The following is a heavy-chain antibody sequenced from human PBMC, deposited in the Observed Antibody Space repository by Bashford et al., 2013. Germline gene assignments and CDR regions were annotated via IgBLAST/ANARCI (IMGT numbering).Heavy chain of an antibody. CDR3: VKEATVNSAFDH. D-gene: IGHD4-17*01. CDR1: ESTFSDHY. J-gene: IGHJ4*02. CDR2: IKPTSGDT. Sequence: ASVKVSCKASESTFSDHYIHWLRQAPGQGPEWMGWIKPTSGDTKYAQKFQDRVTMTRDTSITTAFMDLGRLTSEDTALYYCVKEATVNSAFDHWGQGTLVTVSS. V-gene: IGHV1-2*02.